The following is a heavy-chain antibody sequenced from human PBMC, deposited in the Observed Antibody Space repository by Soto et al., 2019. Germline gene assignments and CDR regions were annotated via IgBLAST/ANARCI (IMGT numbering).Heavy chain of an antibody. V-gene: IGHV3-7*01. J-gene: IGHJ4*02. CDR2: IKQDGSEE. CDR3: ARVVGATNTLHN. Sequence: EVQLVASGGGLVQPGGSLRLSCVASGFPFSGHWMSWVRQAPGKGLEWVANIKQDGSEEHYVDSVKGRFTVCRDNAKNSLHLQMNSLRAEYTAVYYCARVVGATNTLHNWGQGTLVTVSS. D-gene: IGHD1-26*01. CDR1: GFPFSGHW.